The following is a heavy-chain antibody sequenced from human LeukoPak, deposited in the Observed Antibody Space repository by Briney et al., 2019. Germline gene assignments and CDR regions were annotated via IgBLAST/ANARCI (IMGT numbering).Heavy chain of an antibody. CDR1: GFTFSDSS. CDR3: ARNLNTADDY. J-gene: IGHJ4*02. D-gene: IGHD5-18*01. V-gene: IGHV3-48*01. Sequence: GGSLRLSCTASGFTFSDSSMNWVRQAPGKGLEWLSYISSSSTTIYYADSAKGRFTISRDDAKNSLYLQMNSLRAEDTAVYYCARNLNTADDYWGQAILVTVSS. CDR2: ISSSSTTI.